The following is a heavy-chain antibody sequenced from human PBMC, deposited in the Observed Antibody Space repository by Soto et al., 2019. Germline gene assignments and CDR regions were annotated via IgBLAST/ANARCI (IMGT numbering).Heavy chain of an antibody. Sequence: QVQLVQSGAEVKKRGSSVKVSCRASGGSFRNYVMSWVRQAPGQGLECLGGIIPVLETITYAQKFQGRVPIPTDHSTSTDPIEMSNLRAQYTPVCFCSLPPDSNSYSRFDFWGQGTLVTFSS. CDR2: IIPVLETI. D-gene: IGHD4-4*01. J-gene: IGHJ4*02. V-gene: IGHV1-69*01. CDR3: SLPPDSNSYSRFDF. CDR1: GGSFRNYV.